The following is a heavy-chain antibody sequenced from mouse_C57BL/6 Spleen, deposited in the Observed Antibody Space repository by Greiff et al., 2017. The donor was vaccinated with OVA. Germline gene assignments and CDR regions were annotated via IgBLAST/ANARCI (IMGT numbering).Heavy chain of an antibody. V-gene: IGHV1-26*01. D-gene: IGHD1-1*01. CDR3: ARDFITTVVATDYYAMDY. CDR2: INPNNGGT. J-gene: IGHJ4*01. Sequence: EVQLQQSGPELVKPGASVKISCKASGYTFTDYYMNWVKQSHGKSLEWIGDINPNNGGTSYNQKFKGKATLTVDKSSSTAYMELRSLTSEDSAVYYCARDFITTVVATDYYAMDYWGQGTSVTVSS. CDR1: GYTFTDYY.